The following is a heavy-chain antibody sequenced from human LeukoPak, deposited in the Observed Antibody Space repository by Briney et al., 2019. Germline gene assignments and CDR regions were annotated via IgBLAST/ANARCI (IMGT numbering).Heavy chain of an antibody. J-gene: IGHJ6*03. CDR3: ARGNPRFCSGWYSGGEGVCHYYYMDV. V-gene: IGHV1-69*01. D-gene: IGHD6-19*01. CDR2: IIPIFGTA. CDR1: GGTFSSYA. Sequence: GSSVKVSCKASGGTFSSYAISWVRQAPGQGLEWMGGIIPIFGTANYAQKFQGRVTITADESTSTTYMELSSLRSEDTAVYYCARGNPRFCSGWYSGGEGVCHYYYMDVWGKGTTVTVSS.